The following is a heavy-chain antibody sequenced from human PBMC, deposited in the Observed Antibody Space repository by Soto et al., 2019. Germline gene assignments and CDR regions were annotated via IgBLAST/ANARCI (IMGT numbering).Heavy chain of an antibody. CDR2: ISSSSSTI. J-gene: IGHJ5*02. CDR1: GFTFISYS. D-gene: IGHD5-12*01. CDR3: ARDARGSEDSGYASRRFDP. Sequence: EVQLVESGGGLVQPGGSLRLSCAASGFTFISYSMNWVRQAPGKGLEWVSYISSSSSTIYYADAVKGRFTIARDNAINALELQMNSLRDEDTAVYYFARDARGSEDSGYASRRFDPWGQGTLVTVSS. V-gene: IGHV3-48*02.